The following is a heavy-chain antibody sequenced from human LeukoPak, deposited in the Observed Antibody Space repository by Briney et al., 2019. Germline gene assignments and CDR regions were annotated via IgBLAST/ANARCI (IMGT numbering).Heavy chain of an antibody. J-gene: IGHJ3*02. D-gene: IGHD3-22*01. CDR2: INPNSGGT. CDR3: ARATITMMVGIPADAFDI. CDR1: GYTFTGYY. Sequence: ASVKVSCKASGYTFTGYYIHWVRQAPGQGLEWMGRINPNSGGTNYAQKFQGRVTVTRDTSISTAYMELSSLRSDDTAVYYCARATITMMVGIPADAFDIWGQGTMVTVSS. V-gene: IGHV1-2*06.